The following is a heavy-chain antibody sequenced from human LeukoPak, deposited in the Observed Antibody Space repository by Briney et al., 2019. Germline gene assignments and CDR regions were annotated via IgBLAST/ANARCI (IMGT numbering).Heavy chain of an antibody. Sequence: ASVTVSCTATGYTFTDYFMHWVRQARGQGLEWMGRINPNSGGTNYAQKFQGRVTMTRDTSISTAYMELSGLRSDDTAVYYCARDRTGALFFDYWGQGTLVTVSS. CDR3: ARDRTGALFFDY. J-gene: IGHJ4*02. V-gene: IGHV1-2*06. CDR1: GYTFTDYF. CDR2: INPNSGGT. D-gene: IGHD2-8*02.